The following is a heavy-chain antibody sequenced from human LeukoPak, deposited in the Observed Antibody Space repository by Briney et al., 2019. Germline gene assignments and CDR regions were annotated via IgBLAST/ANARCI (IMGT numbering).Heavy chain of an antibody. J-gene: IGHJ4*02. CDR3: AGGYGDYDY. Sequence: GSVKVSCKASGYTFTMYGISWVRQAPGQGLEWMGWISPYNGNTNYAETVQDRVTMTTDTSTTTPDMERRSLRSDDAAVYYCAGGYGDYDYWGQGTLVIVSS. CDR1: GYTFTMYG. V-gene: IGHV1-18*04. CDR2: ISPYNGNT. D-gene: IGHD4-17*01.